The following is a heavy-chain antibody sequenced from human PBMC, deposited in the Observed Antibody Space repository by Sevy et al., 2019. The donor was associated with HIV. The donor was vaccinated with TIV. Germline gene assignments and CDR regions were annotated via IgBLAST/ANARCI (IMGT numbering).Heavy chain of an antibody. CDR2: IKQDGSEK. V-gene: IGHV3-7*01. CDR3: ARDGQLVATTGIDY. Sequence: GGSLRLSCAASGFTFSSYWMSWVRQAPGKGLEWVANIKQDGSEKYYVDSVKGRFTISRGNAKNSLYLQMNSLRVDDTAVYYCARDGQLVATTGIDYWGQGTLVTVSS. J-gene: IGHJ4*02. D-gene: IGHD5-12*01. CDR1: GFTFSSYW.